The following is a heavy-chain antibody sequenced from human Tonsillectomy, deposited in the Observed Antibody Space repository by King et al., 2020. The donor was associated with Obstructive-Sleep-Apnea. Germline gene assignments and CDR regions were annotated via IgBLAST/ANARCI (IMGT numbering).Heavy chain of an antibody. V-gene: IGHV4-59*08. CDR2: IYYSGST. D-gene: IGHD2-2*01. CDR1: GGSISSYY. J-gene: IGHJ2*01. Sequence: QLQESGPGLVKPSETLSLTCSVSGGSISSYYWSWIRQPPGKGLEWIGYIYYSGSTNSNPSLKSRVTITVDTSKNQFSLKLGSVTAADTAVYYCARYQLLSWYFDLWGRGTLVTVSS. CDR3: ARYQLLSWYFDL.